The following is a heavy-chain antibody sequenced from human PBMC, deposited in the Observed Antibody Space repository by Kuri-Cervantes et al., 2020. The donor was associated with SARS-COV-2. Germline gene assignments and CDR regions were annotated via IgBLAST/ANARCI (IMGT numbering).Heavy chain of an antibody. CDR2: IYYSGST. D-gene: IGHD3-10*01. CDR1: GGSISSSSYY. J-gene: IGHJ3*02. V-gene: IGHV4-39*07. Sequence: SETLSLTCTVSGGSISSSSYYWGWIRQPPGKGLEWIGSIYYSGSTYYNPSLKSRVTISVDTSKNQFSLKLSSVTPEDTAVYYCARDLGDPSAFDIWGQGTMVTVSS. CDR3: ARDLGDPSAFDI.